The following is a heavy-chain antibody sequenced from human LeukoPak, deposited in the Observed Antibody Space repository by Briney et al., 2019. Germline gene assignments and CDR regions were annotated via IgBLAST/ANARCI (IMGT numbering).Heavy chain of an antibody. J-gene: IGHJ4*02. V-gene: IGHV3-7*01. CDR3: ARDPQYCAGDCHYGRFDY. Sequence: PGGSLRLSCAASGFTFSVYWMTWVRQAPGKGLAWVANIKQDGSEKYYVDSVKGRFTISRDNAKNSLYLQMNSLRAEDTAVYYCARDPQYCAGDCHYGRFDYWGQGTLVTVSS. D-gene: IGHD2-21*02. CDR2: IKQDGSEK. CDR1: GFTFSVYW.